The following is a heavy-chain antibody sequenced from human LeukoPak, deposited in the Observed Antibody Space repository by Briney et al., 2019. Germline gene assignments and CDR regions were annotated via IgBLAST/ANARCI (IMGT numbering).Heavy chain of an antibody. Sequence: PSQTLSLTCAVFGGSISSGGYSWSWIRQPPGKGLEWIGYIYHSGSTYYNPSLKSRVTISVDRSKNQFSLKLSSVTAADTAVYYCARESGSGSIDYWGQGTLVTVSS. V-gene: IGHV4-30-2*01. D-gene: IGHD3-10*01. CDR3: ARESGSGSIDY. J-gene: IGHJ4*02. CDR1: GGSISSGGYS. CDR2: IYHSGST.